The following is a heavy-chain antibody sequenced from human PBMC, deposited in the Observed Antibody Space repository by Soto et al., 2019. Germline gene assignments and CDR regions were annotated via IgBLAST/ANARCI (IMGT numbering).Heavy chain of an antibody. J-gene: IGHJ4*02. CDR3: AKGRGCSTGGNTFDH. CDR1: GFTFSSYW. Sequence: EVQLVESGGGLVQPGGSLRLSCAASGFTFSSYWMSWVRQAPGKGLEWVANIKQDGSEKYYVDSVKGRFTISRDNAKNSWYGQGNGQRAGDPAVYYWAKGRGCSTGGNTFDHWGQGPL. D-gene: IGHD2-2*01. CDR2: IKQDGSEK. V-gene: IGHV3-7*01.